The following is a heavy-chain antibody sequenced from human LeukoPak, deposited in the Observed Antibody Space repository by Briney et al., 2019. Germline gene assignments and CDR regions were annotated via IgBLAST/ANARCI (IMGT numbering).Heavy chain of an antibody. V-gene: IGHV3-49*04. J-gene: IGHJ4*02. Sequence: GGSLRLSCTASGFTFGDYAMSWVRQAPGKGLEWVGFVRSKAYGGTTEYAASVKGRFTISRDDSKSIAYLQMNSLKTEDTAVYYCTRDARFYGYSGSYLYYFDYWGQGTLVTVSS. CDR3: TRDARFYGYSGSYLYYFDY. D-gene: IGHD1-26*01. CDR1: GFTFGDYA. CDR2: VRSKAYGGTT.